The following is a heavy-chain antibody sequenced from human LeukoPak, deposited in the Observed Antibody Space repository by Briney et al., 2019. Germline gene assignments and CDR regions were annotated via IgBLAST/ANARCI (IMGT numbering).Heavy chain of an antibody. J-gene: IGHJ4*02. CDR3: ARARYNNGLDY. CDR1: GFTFSSYW. CDR2: IKTDGSSI. D-gene: IGHD1-14*01. Sequence: PGGSLRLSCTASGFTFSSYWMHWVRQAPGKGLVWVSHIKTDGSSINYADSVKGRFTISRDNAKNTLYLQMNSLRAEDTAVYYCARARYNNGLDYSGQGTLVTASS. V-gene: IGHV3-74*01.